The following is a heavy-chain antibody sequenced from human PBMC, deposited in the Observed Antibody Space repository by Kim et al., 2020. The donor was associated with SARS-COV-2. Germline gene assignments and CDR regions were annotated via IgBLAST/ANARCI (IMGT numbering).Heavy chain of an antibody. CDR2: IGYDGRTA. CDR1: GFTFSIYG. D-gene: IGHD4-4*01. J-gene: IGHJ2*01. CDR3: AKEVNEHTSPWYFDL. Sequence: GGSLRLSCAASGFTFSIYGMHWVRQAPGKGLEWVAVIGYDGRTAYYVDSVRGRFTVSRDNSKTTGYLQMSSLREEDTAVYYCAKEVNEHTSPWYFDLWGRGILVTVSS. V-gene: IGHV3-33*03.